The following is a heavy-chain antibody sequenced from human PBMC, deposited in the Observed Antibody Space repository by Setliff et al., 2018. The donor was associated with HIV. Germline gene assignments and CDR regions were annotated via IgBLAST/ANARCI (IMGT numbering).Heavy chain of an antibody. CDR1: GGSISSGGYD. D-gene: IGHD2-2*02. J-gene: IGHJ4*02. CDR2: ISYSGGT. Sequence: SETLSLTCTVSGGSISSGGYDWSWIRQHPGKGLEWIGYISYSGGTYYKPSLKSRVTISVDTSKNQLSLKLSSVTAADTAVYYCARVPSIETILFDSWGQGTLVTVSS. CDR3: ARVPSIETILFDS. V-gene: IGHV4-31*03.